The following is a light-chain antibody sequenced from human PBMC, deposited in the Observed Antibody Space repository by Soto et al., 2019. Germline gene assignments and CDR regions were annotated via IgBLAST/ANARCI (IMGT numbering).Light chain of an antibody. V-gene: IGKV3-20*01. Sequence: EIGLTLSPGTLSLSKRERATLSCRARHVGSSSYLAWYQQKPGPTPRLLNYAASSRATGIPDSSSGSGSGTDFTLTISKFEAEDFAVYYCQQYGSSPQTFGQGTKVDIK. CDR3: QQYGSSPQT. CDR2: AAS. CDR1: HVGSSSY. J-gene: IGKJ1*01.